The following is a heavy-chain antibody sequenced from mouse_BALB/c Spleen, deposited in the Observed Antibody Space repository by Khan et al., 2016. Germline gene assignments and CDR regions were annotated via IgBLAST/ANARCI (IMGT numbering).Heavy chain of an antibody. J-gene: IGHJ4*01. D-gene: IGHD4-1*01. V-gene: IGHV3-2*02. CDR3: ARDTGPYAMDY. CDR1: GYSITSDYA. Sequence: EVQLQESGPGLVKPSQSLSLTCTVTGYSITSDYAWNWIRQFPGNKLEWMGYISYSGSTSYNPSLKSRISITRDTSKNQFFLQLNSVTTEDTATYYCARDTGPYAMDYWGQGTSVTVSS. CDR2: ISYSGST.